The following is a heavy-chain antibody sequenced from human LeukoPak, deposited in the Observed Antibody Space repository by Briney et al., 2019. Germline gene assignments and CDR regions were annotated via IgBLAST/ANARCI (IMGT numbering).Heavy chain of an antibody. CDR1: GGSISSYY. J-gene: IGHJ4*02. CDR3: AMDYSSSWYLGY. CDR2: IYYSGST. D-gene: IGHD6-13*01. Sequence: SETLSLTCTVSGGSISSYYWSWIRQPPGKGLEWIGYIYYSGSTYYNPSPKSRVTISVDTSKNQFSLKLSSVTAADTAVYYCAMDYSSSWYLGYWGQGTLVTVSS. V-gene: IGHV4-59*06.